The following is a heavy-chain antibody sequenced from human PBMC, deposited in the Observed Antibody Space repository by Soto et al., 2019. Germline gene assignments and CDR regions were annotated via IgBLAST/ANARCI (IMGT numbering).Heavy chain of an antibody. V-gene: IGHV3-33*01. J-gene: IGHJ4*02. CDR2: IWYDGSKK. CDR3: ARDSGSYPANFDY. Sequence: QVQLVESGGGVVQPGRSLRLSCIASGFTFSSYGMHWVRQAPGKGLEWVAVIWYDGSKKYYADSVKGRFTISRDNSKNTLYLQMKSLRVEDTAVYYCARDSGSYPANFDYWGQGTLVAVSS. D-gene: IGHD1-26*01. CDR1: GFTFSSYG.